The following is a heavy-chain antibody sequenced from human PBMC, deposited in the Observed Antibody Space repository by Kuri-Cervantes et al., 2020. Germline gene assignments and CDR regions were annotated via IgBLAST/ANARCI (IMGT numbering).Heavy chain of an antibody. J-gene: IGHJ5*02. V-gene: IGHV1-69*05. CDR1: GGTFSSYA. D-gene: IGHD4-17*01. Sequence: SVKVSCKASGGTFSSYAISWVRQAPGQGLEWMGGIIPIFGTANYAQKLQGRVTMTTDTSTSTAYMELRSLRSDDTAVYYCARCYGDYGLDWFDPWGQGTLVTVSS. CDR2: IIPIFGTA. CDR3: ARCYGDYGLDWFDP.